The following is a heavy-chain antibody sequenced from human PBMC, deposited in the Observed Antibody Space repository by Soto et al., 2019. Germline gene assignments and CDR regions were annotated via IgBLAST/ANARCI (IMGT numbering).Heavy chain of an antibody. V-gene: IGHV2-5*02. J-gene: IGHJ4*02. D-gene: IGHD6-19*01. CDR1: GFSLSTSGVG. CDR2: LYWDGDI. CDR3: AHGSGWLFDY. Sequence: QITLKESGPTLVKPTQTLTLTCAFSGFSLSTSGVGVGWIRQPPGKALEWLALLYWDGDIRYSPSLRSRLTLSKDTSKNQVVLTMTNMDPVDTATSYCAHGSGWLFDYWGQGTLVTVSP.